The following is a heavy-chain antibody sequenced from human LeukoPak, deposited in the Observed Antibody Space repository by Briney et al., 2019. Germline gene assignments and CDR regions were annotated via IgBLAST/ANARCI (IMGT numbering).Heavy chain of an antibody. V-gene: IGHV4-34*01. D-gene: IGHD5-18*01. Sequence: KPSETLSLTCAVYGGSFSGYYWSWILQPPGKGLEWIGEINHSGSTNYNPSLKSRVTISVDTSKNQFSLKLSSVTAADTAVYYCAIPSGYSYGPYFQHWGQGTLVTVSS. J-gene: IGHJ1*01. CDR1: GGSFSGYY. CDR2: INHSGST. CDR3: AIPSGYSYGPYFQH.